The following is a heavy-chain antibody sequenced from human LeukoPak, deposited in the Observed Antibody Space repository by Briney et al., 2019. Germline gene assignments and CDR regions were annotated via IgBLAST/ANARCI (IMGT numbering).Heavy chain of an antibody. D-gene: IGHD4-23*01. CDR3: ARGRPHGNDY. V-gene: IGHV3-74*01. Sequence: PGGSLRLSCAASGFTFSTYSMNWVRRVPGKGLVWVSRIVSDGSNTNYADSVKGRFTISRDNAKNTLYLQMNSLRVEDTAVYYCARGRPHGNDYWGQGTLVTVSS. CDR1: GFTFSTYS. J-gene: IGHJ4*02. CDR2: IVSDGSNT.